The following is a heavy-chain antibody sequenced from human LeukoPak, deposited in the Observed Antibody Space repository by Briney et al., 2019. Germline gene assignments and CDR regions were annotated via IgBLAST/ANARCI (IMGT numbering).Heavy chain of an antibody. D-gene: IGHD3-3*01. CDR1: GGTFSSYA. J-gene: IGHJ5*02. Sequence: SVKVSCKASGGTFSSYAISWVRQAPGQGLEWMGGIIPIFGTANYTQKFQGRVTITTDESTGTAYMELSSLRSEDTAVYYCARALQRSGYYTRGWFDPWGQGTLVTVSS. CDR2: IIPIFGTA. CDR3: ARALQRSGYYTRGWFDP. V-gene: IGHV1-69*05.